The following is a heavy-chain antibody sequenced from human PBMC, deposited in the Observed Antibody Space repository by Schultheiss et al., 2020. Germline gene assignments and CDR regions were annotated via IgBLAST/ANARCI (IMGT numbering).Heavy chain of an antibody. CDR3: TRDRGGSYSDY. CDR1: GFSFSSYN. D-gene: IGHD1-26*01. Sequence: GGSLRLSCAASGFSFSSYNMNWVRQAPGRGLEWVSYISFASDTIFYADPVKGRFTISRDNGENSLYLQMDTLRAEDTAVYYCTRDRGGSYSDYWGQGTLVTVYS. CDR2: ISFASDTI. J-gene: IGHJ4*02. V-gene: IGHV3-48*01.